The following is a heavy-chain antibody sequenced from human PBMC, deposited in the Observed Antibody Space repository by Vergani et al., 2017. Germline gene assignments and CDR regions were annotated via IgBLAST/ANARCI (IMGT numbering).Heavy chain of an antibody. Sequence: EVQLVESGGGLVQPGRSLRLSCAASGFTFDDYAMHWVRQAPGKGLEWVSGISWNSGSIGYADSVKGRFTISRDNSKNTLYLQMNSLRAEDTAVYYCAKDFSRRYYYGMDVWGQGTTVTVSS. V-gene: IGHV3-9*01. CDR2: ISWNSGSI. D-gene: IGHD2-8*01. CDR3: AKDFSRRYYYGMDV. J-gene: IGHJ6*02. CDR1: GFTFDDYA.